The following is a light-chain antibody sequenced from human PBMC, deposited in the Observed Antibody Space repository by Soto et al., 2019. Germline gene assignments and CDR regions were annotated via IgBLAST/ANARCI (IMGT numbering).Light chain of an antibody. Sequence: QSVLTQPPSASGTPGQTVTISCSGSTSNLGSNFIYWYQQLPGAAPKLLISRNRQRPSGVPDRFSGSKSGTSGSLVISGLRSEDEADYHCASWDDSLSGVVFGGGPKLTVL. V-gene: IGLV1-47*01. CDR1: TSNLGSNF. J-gene: IGLJ3*02. CDR2: RNR. CDR3: ASWDDSLSGVV.